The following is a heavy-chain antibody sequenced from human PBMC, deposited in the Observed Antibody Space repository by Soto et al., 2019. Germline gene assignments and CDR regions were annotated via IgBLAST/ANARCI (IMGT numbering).Heavy chain of an antibody. Sequence: QVQLQESGPGLVKPSETLSLTCTVSGGTISRYYWSWIRQPPGKGLEWIGYMYNTGSTVYNPSFKWRVTISVDTSKNQFSLKLNSVTAADTAVYYCARDLWGYCGTDCYPLDVWGQGTTVTVSS. V-gene: IGHV4-59*01. CDR3: ARDLWGYCGTDCYPLDV. J-gene: IGHJ6*02. D-gene: IGHD2-21*02. CDR2: MYNTGST. CDR1: GGTISRYY.